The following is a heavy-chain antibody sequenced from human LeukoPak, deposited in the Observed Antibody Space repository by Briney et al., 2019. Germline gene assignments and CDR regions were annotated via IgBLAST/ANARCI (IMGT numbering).Heavy chain of an antibody. CDR3: ASRGKQQLAIN. V-gene: IGHV3-11*01. CDR1: GFTLSDYY. J-gene: IGHJ4*02. D-gene: IGHD6-13*01. Sequence: VGTLRLSCAASGFTLSDYYMSWIRQAPGKGLEWVSYISSSGSTIYYADSVKGRFTISRDNAKNSLYLQMNSLRAEDTAVYYCASRGKQQLAINWGQGTLVTVSS. CDR2: ISSSGSTI.